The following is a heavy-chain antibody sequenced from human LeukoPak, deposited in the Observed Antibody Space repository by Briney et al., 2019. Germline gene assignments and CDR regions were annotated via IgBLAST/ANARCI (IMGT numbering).Heavy chain of an antibody. CDR1: GYTFTSYY. V-gene: IGHV1-46*01. CDR3: ARESIIKDYSTHFDY. J-gene: IGHJ4*02. CDR2: INPSGGST. D-gene: IGHD4-11*01. Sequence: ASVKVSCKASGYTFTSYYMHWVRQAPGQGLEWMGIINPSGGSTSYAQKFQGRVTMTRDTSTSTAYMELSSLRSEDTAVYYCARESIIKDYSTHFDYWGQGTLVTVSS.